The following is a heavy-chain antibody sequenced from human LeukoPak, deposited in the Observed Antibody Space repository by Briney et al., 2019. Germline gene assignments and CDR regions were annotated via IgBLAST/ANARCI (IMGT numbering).Heavy chain of an antibody. Sequence: SETLSLTCTVSGGSISSSSYYWGWIRQPPGKGLEWIGYIYYSGSTNYNPSLKSRVTISVDTSKNQFSLKLSSVTAADTAVYYCALSGDCSSTSCYDYWGQGTLVTVSS. CDR3: ALSGDCSSTSCYDY. J-gene: IGHJ4*02. D-gene: IGHD2-2*01. CDR2: IYYSGST. CDR1: GGSISSSSYY. V-gene: IGHV4-61*05.